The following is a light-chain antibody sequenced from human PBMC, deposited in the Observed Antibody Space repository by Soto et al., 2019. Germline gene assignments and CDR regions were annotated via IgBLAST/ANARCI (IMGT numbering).Light chain of an antibody. CDR2: GAS. J-gene: IGKJ2*01. V-gene: IGKV1-9*01. Sequence: DIQLTQSPSFLSASVGDRVTITCRASQGISSYLAWYQQPPGKPPKLLIYGASTLQRGVSSMFSGSGSGTEFTLTISSLQPEDFATYYCQHLNTYPRTFGQGTKLEVK. CDR1: QGISSY. CDR3: QHLNTYPRT.